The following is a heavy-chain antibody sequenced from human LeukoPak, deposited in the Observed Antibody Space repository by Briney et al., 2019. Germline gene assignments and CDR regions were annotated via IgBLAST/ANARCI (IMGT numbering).Heavy chain of an antibody. D-gene: IGHD3-22*01. J-gene: IGHJ4*02. CDR3: ATADRYYDSSGYPY. Sequence: GGSLRLSCAASGFTFSSYWMHWVRHAPGKGLVWVSRINSDGSSTSYADSVKGRFTISRDNAKNTLYLQMNSLRAEDTAVYYCATADRYYDSSGYPYWGQGTLVTVSS. CDR2: INSDGSST. V-gene: IGHV3-74*01. CDR1: GFTFSSYW.